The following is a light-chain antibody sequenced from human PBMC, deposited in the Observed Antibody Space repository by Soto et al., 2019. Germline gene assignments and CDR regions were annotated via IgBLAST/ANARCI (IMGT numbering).Light chain of an antibody. CDR2: DTT. V-gene: IGLV7-46*01. CDR3: LLNYSAVGLV. CDR1: TGTVTSGHF. J-gene: IGLJ2*01. Sequence: QAVVTQEPSLTVSPGGTVTLTCASNTGTVTSGHFPYWFQQKPGQAPRTLIYDTTYRHSWTPARFSGSLLGGKAALTLSGAQPEDEAEYFCLLNYSAVGLVYGGGTKLTVL.